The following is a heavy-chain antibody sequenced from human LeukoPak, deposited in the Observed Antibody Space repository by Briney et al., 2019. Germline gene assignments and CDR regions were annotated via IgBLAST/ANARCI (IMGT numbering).Heavy chain of an antibody. CDR3: AKARTTYIYGDYYFDY. V-gene: IGHV3-11*05. CDR1: GFTFSYSY. Sequence: PGGSLRLSCAASGFTFSYSYMNWIRQAPGNGPEWVSSISSRGDSTNYADSVKGRFTISRDNSKNTLYLQMNSLRAEDTAVYYCAKARTTYIYGDYYFDYWGQGTLVTVSS. D-gene: IGHD4-17*01. CDR2: ISSRGDST. J-gene: IGHJ4*02.